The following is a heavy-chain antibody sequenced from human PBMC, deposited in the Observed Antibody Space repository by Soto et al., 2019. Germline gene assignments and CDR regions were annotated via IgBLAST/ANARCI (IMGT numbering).Heavy chain of an antibody. J-gene: IGHJ6*02. CDR3: ASSTRTYDILTGYSLYYYYGMDV. CDR1: GGSISSSSYY. Sequence: SETLSLTCTVSGGSISSSSYYWGWIRQPPGKGLEWIGSIYYSGSTYYNPSLKSRVTISVDTSKNQFSLKLSSVTAADTAVYYCASSTRTYDILTGYSLYYYYGMDVWGQGTTVT. D-gene: IGHD3-9*01. V-gene: IGHV4-39*01. CDR2: IYYSGST.